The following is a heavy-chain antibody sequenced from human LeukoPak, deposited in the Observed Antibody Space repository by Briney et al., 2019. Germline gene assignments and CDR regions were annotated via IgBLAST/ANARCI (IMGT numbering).Heavy chain of an antibody. CDR1: AYTFSTYL. Sequence: ASVKVSCKASAYTFSTYLLHWVRQAPGQGLEWMGIIDPSGGSTDHAQKLQGRVTMTTDTSTSTAYMELRSLRSDDTAVYYCARDESSDYWGQGTLVTVSS. CDR2: IDPSGGST. V-gene: IGHV1-46*01. J-gene: IGHJ4*02. CDR3: ARDESSDY.